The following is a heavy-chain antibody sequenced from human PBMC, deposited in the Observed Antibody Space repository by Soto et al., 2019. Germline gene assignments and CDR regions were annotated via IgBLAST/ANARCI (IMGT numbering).Heavy chain of an antibody. J-gene: IGHJ3*02. Sequence: GASVKVSCKASGYTFSNYDINWVRQATEQGLEWMGWLNPNTDKTGSAQKFQGRVTMTRNTSISTAYLELSGLRSDDTAVYYCARGIKGLPPSAFDIWGQGTRVTVSS. V-gene: IGHV1-8*01. CDR3: ARGIKGLPPSAFDI. D-gene: IGHD5-12*01. CDR1: GYTFSNYD. CDR2: LNPNTDKT.